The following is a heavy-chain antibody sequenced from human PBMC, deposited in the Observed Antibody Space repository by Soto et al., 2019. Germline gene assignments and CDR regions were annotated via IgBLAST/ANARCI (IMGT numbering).Heavy chain of an antibody. V-gene: IGHV4-39*01. J-gene: IGHJ4*02. D-gene: IGHD2-21*02. CDR1: GGSISSSSYY. CDR3: ARQQRGLTARNDY. CDR2: IYYSGST. Sequence: SETLSLTCTVSGGSISSSSYYWGWIRQPPGKGLEWIGSIYYSGSTYYNPSLKSRVTISVDTSKNQFSQKLSSVTAADTAVYYCARQQRGLTARNDYWGQGTLVTVSS.